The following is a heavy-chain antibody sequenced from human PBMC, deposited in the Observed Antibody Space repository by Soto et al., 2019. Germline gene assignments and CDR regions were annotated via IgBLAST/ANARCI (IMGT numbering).Heavy chain of an antibody. D-gene: IGHD5-12*01. CDR1: GGTFSSYA. CDR3: ARDRDGYNPPTNYYGMDV. Sequence: QVQLVQSGAEVKKPGSSVKVSCKASGGTFSSYAISWVRQAPGQGLEGMGGFIPIFGTANYAQKFQGRVTITADESTSTAYMELSSLRSEDTAVYYCARDRDGYNPPTNYYGMDVWGQGTTVTVSS. V-gene: IGHV1-69*01. CDR2: FIPIFGTA. J-gene: IGHJ6*02.